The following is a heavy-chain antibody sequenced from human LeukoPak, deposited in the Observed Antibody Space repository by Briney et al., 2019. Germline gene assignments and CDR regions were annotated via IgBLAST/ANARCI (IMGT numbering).Heavy chain of an antibody. CDR1: GFTFSSYS. D-gene: IGHD3-10*01. CDR2: ISSSSSYI. V-gene: IGHV3-21*01. CDR3: ARKLLWFGESLDY. J-gene: IGHJ4*02. Sequence: PGGSLRLSCAASGFTFSSYSMNWVRQAPGKGLEWVSSISSSSSYIYYADSVKGRFTISRDNAKNSLYLQMNSLRAEDTAVYCCARKLLWFGESLDYWGQGTLVTVSS.